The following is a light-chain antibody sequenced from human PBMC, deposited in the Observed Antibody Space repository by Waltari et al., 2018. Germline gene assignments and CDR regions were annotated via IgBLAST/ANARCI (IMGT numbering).Light chain of an antibody. CDR2: AKD. CDR3: TSRDSSGDHLV. J-gene: IGLJ2*01. CDR1: SPRYYY. V-gene: IGLV3-19*01. Sequence: SSELTQDPAVSVALGQTVRITCQGDSPRYYYASWYQQKPGQAPLLVIYAKDNRPSGIPDRFSGSTSGKTSSLTITGVQAQDEADYYCTSRDSSGDHLVFGGGTKLTVL.